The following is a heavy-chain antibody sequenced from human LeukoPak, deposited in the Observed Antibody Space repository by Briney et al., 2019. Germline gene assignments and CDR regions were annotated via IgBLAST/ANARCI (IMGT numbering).Heavy chain of an antibody. V-gene: IGHV4-4*02. J-gene: IGHJ4*02. CDR2: ISLTGET. D-gene: IGHD1-26*01. CDR1: GGSIRSTNW. CDR3: SRESGAFCPFGY. Sequence: SETLSLTCGVSGGSIRSTNWWRWVRQPPGQGLEWIGEISLTGETNYNPSLNGRVTMSLDRSRNQLSLTLTSVTAADTAIYYCSRESGAFCPFGYWGQGTLVIVPP.